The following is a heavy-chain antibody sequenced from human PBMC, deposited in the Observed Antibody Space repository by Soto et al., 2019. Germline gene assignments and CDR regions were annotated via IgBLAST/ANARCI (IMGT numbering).Heavy chain of an antibody. CDR3: ARSPQDYYYGMDV. CDR2: INPNSGDT. V-gene: IGHV1-2*04. Sequence: QVQLVQSGAEVKKPGASVKVSCKASGYTFTGYYMHWVRQAPGQGLEWMGWINPNSGDTNYAQKFQGWVTMTRDTSISTAYMELSRLRSDDTAVYYCARSPQDYYYGMDVWGQGTTVTVSS. CDR1: GYTFTGYY. J-gene: IGHJ6*02.